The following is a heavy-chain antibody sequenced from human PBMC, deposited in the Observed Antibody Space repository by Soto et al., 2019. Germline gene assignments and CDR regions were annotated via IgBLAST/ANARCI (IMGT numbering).Heavy chain of an antibody. Sequence: QVQLVQSGAEVKKPGSSVKVSCKASGGTFTSYAISWVRQAPGQGLEWMGGIIPIFDTANYARKFRGRVTISADETTRTAYMELSSLRSEDSAVYYCARDLFLHGGQIRDGMDVWGQGTTVTVSS. D-gene: IGHD2-15*01. CDR2: IIPIFDTA. V-gene: IGHV1-69*01. CDR3: ARDLFLHGGQIRDGMDV. J-gene: IGHJ6*02. CDR1: GGTFTSYA.